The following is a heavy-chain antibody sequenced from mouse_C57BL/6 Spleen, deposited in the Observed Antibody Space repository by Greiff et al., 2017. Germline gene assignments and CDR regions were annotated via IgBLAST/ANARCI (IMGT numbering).Heavy chain of an antibody. Sequence: EVKLMESGEGLVKPGGSLKLSCAASGFTFSSYSMSWVRQTPEKRLEWVAYISSGGDYIYYADTVKGRFTISRDTARNTLYLQMSSLKSEDTAMFYCTRDLIYYGIGCWGQGTTLSVST. V-gene: IGHV5-9-1*02. CDR2: ISSGGDYI. CDR1: GFTFSSYS. J-gene: IGHJ2*01. D-gene: IGHD2-1*01. CDR3: TRDLIYYGIGC.